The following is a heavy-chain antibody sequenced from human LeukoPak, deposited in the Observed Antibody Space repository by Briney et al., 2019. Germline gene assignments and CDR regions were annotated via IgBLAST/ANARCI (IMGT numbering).Heavy chain of an antibody. J-gene: IGHJ4*01. Sequence: GGSLRLSCAASGFTVSSTYLTWVRQAPGKGLDWVSVIYRGESTYYADSVKGRFTISRDNSRNTVYLQMSGLSADDTAVYYCARFGSGRFQPYFDYWGHGTLVTVSS. V-gene: IGHV3-66*01. CDR1: GFTVSSTY. D-gene: IGHD3-10*01. CDR3: ARFGSGRFQPYFDY. CDR2: IYRGEST.